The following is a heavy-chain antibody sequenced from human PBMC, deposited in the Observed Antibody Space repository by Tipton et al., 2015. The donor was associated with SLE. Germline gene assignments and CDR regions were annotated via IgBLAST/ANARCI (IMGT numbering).Heavy chain of an antibody. D-gene: IGHD2-15*01. V-gene: IGHV4-61*09. J-gene: IGHJ3*02. CDR3: ARLDIVVVVAATSAFDI. CDR2: LYTTGST. CDR1: GASISSSPYF. Sequence: TLSLTCTVSGASISSSPYFWSWIRQPAGKGLEWIGHLYTTGSTDYNPSLKSRVTISVDTSKNQFSLKLSSVTAADTAVYYCARLDIVVVVAATSAFDIWGQGTMVTVSS.